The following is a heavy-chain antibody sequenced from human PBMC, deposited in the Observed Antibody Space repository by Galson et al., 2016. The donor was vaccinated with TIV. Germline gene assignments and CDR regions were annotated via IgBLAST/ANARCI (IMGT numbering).Heavy chain of an antibody. J-gene: IGHJ6*02. CDR2: IIPLFRTT. CDR1: GGTFSSYV. Sequence: SVKVSCKASGGTFSSYVFNWVRLAPGQGLEWMGGIIPLFRTTNYAQRFQGRVTITADESTSTAYMELSGLRSGDTAVYYCAVDRNTAFDTYPFYCGMADWGQGTTVIVSS. CDR3: AVDRNTAFDTYPFYCGMAD. V-gene: IGHV1-69*13. D-gene: IGHD5-18*01.